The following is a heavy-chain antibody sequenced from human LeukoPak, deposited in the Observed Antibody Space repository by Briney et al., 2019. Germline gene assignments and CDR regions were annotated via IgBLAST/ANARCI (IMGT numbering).Heavy chain of an antibody. CDR3: TTRRQDGW. Sequence: GGSLRLSCVGSGFTFSDAWMSWVRQAPGKGLEWVGRIKSKSDGGTIDYAAPVKGRFTISRDDSRNTLYLQMNSLKTEDTAVYYCTTRRQDGWWGQGALVTVS. D-gene: IGHD2-15*01. CDR2: IKSKSDGGTI. V-gene: IGHV3-15*01. CDR1: GFTFSDAW. J-gene: IGHJ4*02.